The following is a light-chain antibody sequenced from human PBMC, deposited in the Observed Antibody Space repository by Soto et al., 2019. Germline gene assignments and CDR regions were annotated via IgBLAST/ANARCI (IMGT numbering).Light chain of an antibody. Sequence: QSALTQPPSASGSPGQSVTISCTGTSSDIGSSNYVFWYQQHPGKAPKLMIYEVSNRPSGVSPRFSGSKSGNTASLTISGLQAEDEADYYCSSYTSSITRYVFGAGTKLTVL. CDR3: SSYTSSITRYV. V-gene: IGLV2-14*01. CDR1: SSDIGSSNY. J-gene: IGLJ1*01. CDR2: EVS.